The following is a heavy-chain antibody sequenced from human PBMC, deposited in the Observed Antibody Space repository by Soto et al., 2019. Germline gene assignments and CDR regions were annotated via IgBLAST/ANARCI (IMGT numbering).Heavy chain of an antibody. J-gene: IGHJ4*02. CDR1: GFPFSAFW. D-gene: IGHD6-19*01. V-gene: IGHV3-74*01. Sequence: EVQLVESGGGIFLPGESLRLSCLASGFPFSAFWMHWVRQVPGKGLVWASLINTDGSKTLYADSVKGRFTTSRDNAKNTVYIKMSGLRAKDTAKYSCVRDLSRGWPTLDFWGQGALVNVSS. CDR3: VRDLSRGWPTLDF. CDR2: INTDGSKT.